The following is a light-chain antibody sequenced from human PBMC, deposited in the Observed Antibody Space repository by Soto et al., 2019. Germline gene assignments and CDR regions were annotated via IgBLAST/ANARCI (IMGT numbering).Light chain of an antibody. CDR2: YVS. V-gene: IGLV2-14*03. Sequence: QSVLTQPASVSGSPGQSITISCTGTSSDVGGYNYVSWYQQHPGKAPKLMIYYVSHRPSGVSNRFSGSKSGNTASLTTSGLQAEDEADYYCSSYTSINSYVFGTGTKVTAL. J-gene: IGLJ1*01. CDR1: SSDVGGYNY. CDR3: SSYTSINSYV.